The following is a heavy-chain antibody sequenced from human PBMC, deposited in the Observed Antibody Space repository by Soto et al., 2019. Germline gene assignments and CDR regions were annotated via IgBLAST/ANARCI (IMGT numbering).Heavy chain of an antibody. D-gene: IGHD1-26*01. Sequence: SETLSLTCTISGGSISGYYWSWIRLPPGKGLEWIGYIYYSGSTNYNPSLKSRVTISVDTSKNQFSLKLNSVTAADTAVYYCARNSGSYYRWFDPWGQGTLVTVSS. CDR2: IYYSGST. J-gene: IGHJ5*02. CDR1: GGSISGYY. V-gene: IGHV4-59*01. CDR3: ARNSGSYYRWFDP.